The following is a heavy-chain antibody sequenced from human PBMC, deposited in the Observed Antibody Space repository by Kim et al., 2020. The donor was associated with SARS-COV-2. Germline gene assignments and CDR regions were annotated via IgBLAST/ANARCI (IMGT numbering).Heavy chain of an antibody. V-gene: IGHV4-4*07. J-gene: IGHJ6*02. CDR1: GGSISSYY. CDR3: ATRGPYSSSSDYYYGMDV. D-gene: IGHD6-6*01. CDR2: IYTSGST. Sequence: SETLSLTCTVSGGSISSYYWSWIRQPAGKGLEWIGRIYTSGSTNYNPSLKSRVTMSVDTSKNQFSLKLSSVTAADTAVYYCATRGPYSSSSDYYYGMDVWGQGTTVPVSS.